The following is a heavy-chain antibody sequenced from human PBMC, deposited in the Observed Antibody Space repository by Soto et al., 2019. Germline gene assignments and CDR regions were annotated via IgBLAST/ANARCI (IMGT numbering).Heavy chain of an antibody. Sequence: VASVKVSCKASGYTFTSYGISWVQQAPGQGLEWMGWISAYNGNTNYAQKLQGRVTMTTDTSTSTAYMELRSLRSDDTAVYYCASLRITIFGVVNGPLDYWGQGTLVTVSS. CDR2: ISAYNGNT. D-gene: IGHD3-3*01. J-gene: IGHJ4*02. V-gene: IGHV1-18*01. CDR1: GYTFTSYG. CDR3: ASLRITIFGVVNGPLDY.